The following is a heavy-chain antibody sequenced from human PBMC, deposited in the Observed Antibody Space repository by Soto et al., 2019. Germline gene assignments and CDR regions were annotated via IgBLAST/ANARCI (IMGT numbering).Heavy chain of an antibody. J-gene: IGHJ5*02. D-gene: IGHD2-21*02. CDR3: AHTQVYGDSWPGWFDP. Sequence: GSGPTVVNPTQTLTLTCTFSGFSLSTSGGGVGWIRQPPGKALEWLALIYWDDDKRYSPSLKSRLTITKDTSKNQVVLTMTNMDPVDTATYYCAHTQVYGDSWPGWFDPWGQGTLVTVSS. CDR2: IYWDDDK. V-gene: IGHV2-5*02. CDR1: GFSLSTSGGG.